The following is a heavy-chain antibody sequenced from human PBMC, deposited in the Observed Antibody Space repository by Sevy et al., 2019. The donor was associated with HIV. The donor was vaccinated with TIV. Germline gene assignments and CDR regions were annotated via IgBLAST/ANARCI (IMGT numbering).Heavy chain of an antibody. CDR2: INHSGST. CDR3: ARRAYGSGSYYNGDIVATISGDYYYYGMDV. J-gene: IGHJ6*02. V-gene: IGHV4-34*01. D-gene: IGHD3-10*01. Sequence: SETLSLTCAVYGGSISGYYWSWIRQPPGKGLEWIGEINHSGSTNYNPSLKSRVTISVDTSKNQFSLKLSSVTAADTAVYYCARRAYGSGSYYNGDIVATISGDYYYYGMDVWGQGTTVTVSS. CDR1: GGSISGYY.